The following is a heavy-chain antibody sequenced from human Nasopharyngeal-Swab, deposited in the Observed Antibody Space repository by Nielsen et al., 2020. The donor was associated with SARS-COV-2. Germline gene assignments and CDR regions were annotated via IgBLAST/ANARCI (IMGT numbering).Heavy chain of an antibody. CDR2: IGDKDHNYAT. Sequence: GGSLRLSCAASGFIFSGSAMHWVRQASGKGLEWVGRIGDKDHNYATTYGAAVKGRFTISRDDSKNTAFLQMDGLKTEDTALYYCTTDYYFDYWGQGTLVTVSS. CDR1: GFIFSGSA. V-gene: IGHV3-73*01. J-gene: IGHJ4*02. CDR3: TTDYYFDY.